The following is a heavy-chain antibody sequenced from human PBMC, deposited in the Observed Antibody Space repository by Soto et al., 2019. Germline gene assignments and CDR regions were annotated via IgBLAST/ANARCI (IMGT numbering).Heavy chain of an antibody. D-gene: IGHD3-16*01. V-gene: IGHV1-69*01. CDR1: GGTLNTYG. Sequence: QVQLVQSGAEAKKPGSSVKVSCKASGGTLNTYGISWVRQAPGQGLEWMGGIMPIVGTADYAQKFQGRVTITVDESSSTTYLEVSSLRFEDTAVYYCALGDSSDTGDGFWGQGPLVTVSS. J-gene: IGHJ4*02. CDR2: IMPIVGTA. CDR3: ALGDSSDTGDGF.